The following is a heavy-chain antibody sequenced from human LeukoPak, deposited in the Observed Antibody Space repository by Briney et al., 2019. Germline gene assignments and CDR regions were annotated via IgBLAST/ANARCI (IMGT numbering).Heavy chain of an antibody. CDR1: GGSISSSSYY. V-gene: IGHV4-39*07. J-gene: IGHJ4*02. D-gene: IGHD3-22*01. CDR3: AQLYYDSSGYYGGY. Sequence: SETLSLTCTVSGGSISSSSYYWGWIRQPPGKGLEWIGSMYYSGSTYYTPSLESRVTISIDTSKNQFSLKLSSVTAADTAVYYCAQLYYDSSGYYGGYWGQGTLVTVSS. CDR2: MYYSGST.